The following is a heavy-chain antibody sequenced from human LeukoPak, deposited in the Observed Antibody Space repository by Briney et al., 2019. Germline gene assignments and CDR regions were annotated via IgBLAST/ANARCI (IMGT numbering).Heavy chain of an antibody. CDR2: IYPGDSDT. CDR1: GYRFTTYW. V-gene: IGHV5-51*01. J-gene: IGHJ4*02. Sequence: GESLKISCKGSGYRFTTYWIGWARQMPGKGLEWVGIIYPGDSDTRYSPSFRGQVTISADKSISTAYLQWSSLKASDTAIYYCARHTPFDHWGQGNLVTVSS. CDR3: ARHTPFDH.